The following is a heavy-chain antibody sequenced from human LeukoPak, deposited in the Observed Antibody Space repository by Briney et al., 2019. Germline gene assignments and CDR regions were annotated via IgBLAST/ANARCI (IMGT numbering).Heavy chain of an antibody. CDR3: ARTVYGGNSGRVYFDY. CDR2: ISGSGGST. V-gene: IGHV3-23*01. CDR1: GFTFSSYA. Sequence: GGSLRLSCAASGFTFSSYAMSWVRQAPGKGLEWVSAISGSGGSTYYADSVKGRFTISRDNSKNTLYLQMNSLRAEDTAVYYCARTVYGGNSGRVYFDYWGQGTLVTVSS. J-gene: IGHJ4*02. D-gene: IGHD4-23*01.